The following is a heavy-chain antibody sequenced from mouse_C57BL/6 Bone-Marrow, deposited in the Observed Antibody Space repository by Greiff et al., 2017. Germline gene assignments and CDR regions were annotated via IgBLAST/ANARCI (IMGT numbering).Heavy chain of an antibody. CDR3: AREKYYYLHAMDY. Sequence: VQLQQPGAELVKPGASVKLSCKASGYTFTSYWMHWVKQRPGRGLEWSGRIDPNSGGTKYNEKFKSKATLTVDKPSSTAYMQLSSLTSEDSAVYYCAREKYYYLHAMDYWGQGTSVTVSS. V-gene: IGHV1-72*01. J-gene: IGHJ4*01. CDR1: GYTFTSYW. D-gene: IGHD1-1*01. CDR2: IDPNSGGT.